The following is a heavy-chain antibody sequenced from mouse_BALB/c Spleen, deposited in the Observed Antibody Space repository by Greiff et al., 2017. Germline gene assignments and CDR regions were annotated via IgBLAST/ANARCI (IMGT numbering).Heavy chain of an antibody. CDR1: GFTFSSYA. J-gene: IGHJ4*01. CDR2: ISSGGST. D-gene: IGHD6-5*01. V-gene: IGHV5-6-5*01. Sequence: EVKLVESGGGLVKPGGSLKLSCAASGFTFSSYAMSWVRQTPEKRLEWVASISSGGSTYYPDSVKGRFTISRDNARNILYLQMSSLRSEDTAMYYCAPYDYGAMDYWGQGTSVTVSS. CDR3: APYDYGAMDY.